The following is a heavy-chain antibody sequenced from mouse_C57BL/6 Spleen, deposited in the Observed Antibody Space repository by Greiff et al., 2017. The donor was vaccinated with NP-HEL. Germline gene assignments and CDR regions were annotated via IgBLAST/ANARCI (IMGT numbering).Heavy chain of an antibody. Sequence: QVQLQQSGPELVKPGASVKISCKASGYAFSSSWMNWVKQRPGKGLEWIGRIYPGDGDTNYNGKFKGKATLTADKSSSTAYMQLSSLTSEDSAVYFCAKPSYVNYYFDYWGQGTTLTVSS. D-gene: IGHD1-1*01. CDR3: AKPSYVNYYFDY. CDR1: GYAFSSSW. CDR2: IYPGDGDT. V-gene: IGHV1-82*01. J-gene: IGHJ2*01.